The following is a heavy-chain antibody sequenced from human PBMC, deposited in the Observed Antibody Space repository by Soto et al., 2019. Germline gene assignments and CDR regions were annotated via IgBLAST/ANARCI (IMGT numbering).Heavy chain of an antibody. J-gene: IGHJ4*02. CDR1: GYTFTGYY. CDR2: INPNSGGT. CDR3: ARSVASPSVIIAAPGPGY. Sequence: ASVKVSCKASGYTFTGYYMHWVRQAPGQGLEWMGWINPNSGGTNYAQKFQGRVTMTRDTSISTAYMELSRLRSDDTAVYYCARSVASPSVIIAAPGPGYWGQGTPVPV. D-gene: IGHD6-13*01. V-gene: IGHV1-2*02.